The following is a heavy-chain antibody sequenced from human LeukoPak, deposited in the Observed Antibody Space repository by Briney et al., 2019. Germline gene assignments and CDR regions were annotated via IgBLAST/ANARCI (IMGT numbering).Heavy chain of an antibody. CDR3: ARDVGGNVVVPAAMTAFDI. J-gene: IGHJ3*02. CDR1: GFTFSSYS. Sequence: GSLRLSCAASGFTFSSYSMNWVRQAPGKGLEWVSSISSSSSYIYYADSVKGRFTISRDNAKNSLYLQMNSLRAEDTAVYYCARDVGGNVVVPAAMTAFDIWGQGTMVTVSS. CDR2: ISSSSSYI. D-gene: IGHD2-2*01. V-gene: IGHV3-21*01.